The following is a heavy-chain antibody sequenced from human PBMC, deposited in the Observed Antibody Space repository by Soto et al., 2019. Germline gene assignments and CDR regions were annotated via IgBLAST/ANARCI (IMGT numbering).Heavy chain of an antibody. Sequence: GGSLILSSASSGFTFSSFSMVLVRPAPGKGLEWVSDIIDSGGSTYYADSVKGRFTISRDNSKSTLYLQMNSLRAEDTALYYCAKGRSYYYYYGVDVWGQGTTVTGSS. J-gene: IGHJ6*02. CDR1: GFTFSSFS. CDR2: IIDSGGST. V-gene: IGHV3-23*01. CDR3: AKGRSYYYYYGVDV.